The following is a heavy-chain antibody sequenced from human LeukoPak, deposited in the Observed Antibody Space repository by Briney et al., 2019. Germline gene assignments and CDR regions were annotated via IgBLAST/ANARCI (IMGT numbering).Heavy chain of an antibody. CDR1: GYTFTGYD. Sequence: GASVKVSCKASGYTFTGYDIHWVRQVTGQGLEWMGWMNPNSANTGYAQNFQGRVTFTTNISISTAYMELSSLRSDDTAVYYCARGNYAWTHWGQGTLVTVSS. CDR3: ARGNYAWTH. V-gene: IGHV1-8*03. CDR2: MNPNSANT. D-gene: IGHD3-16*01. J-gene: IGHJ4*01.